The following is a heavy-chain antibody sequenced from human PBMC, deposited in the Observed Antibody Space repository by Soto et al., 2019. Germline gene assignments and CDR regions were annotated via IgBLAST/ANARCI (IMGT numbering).Heavy chain of an antibody. CDR1: GYSFTTYG. V-gene: IGHV1-18*01. CDR3: AREGPAPYYYYGMDV. Sequence: QVQLVQSGGEGKKPGASVKVSCKTSGYSFTTYGISWVRQAPGQGLEWMGWISAYNGNTNYAQKLQDRVTMTTDTSTSTAYMELRRLRSDDTAVYYCAREGPAPYYYYGMDVWGQGSTVTVSS. CDR2: ISAYNGNT. J-gene: IGHJ6*02.